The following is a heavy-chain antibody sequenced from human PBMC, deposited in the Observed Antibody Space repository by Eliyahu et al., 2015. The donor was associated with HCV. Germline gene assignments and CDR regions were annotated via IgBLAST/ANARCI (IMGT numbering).Heavy chain of an antibody. CDR2: IKSKTDGGTT. CDR1: GFTFSNAW. D-gene: IGHD6-13*01. CDR3: TTVWYVAGPDNWYFDL. Sequence: EVQLVESGGGLVKPGGSLRLSCAASGFTFSNAWMSWIRQAPGKGLGWVGRIKSKTDGGTTDYAAPVKGRFTISRDDSKNTLYLQMNSLKTEDTAVYYCTTVWYVAGPDNWYFDLWGRGTLVTVSS. J-gene: IGHJ2*01. V-gene: IGHV3-15*01.